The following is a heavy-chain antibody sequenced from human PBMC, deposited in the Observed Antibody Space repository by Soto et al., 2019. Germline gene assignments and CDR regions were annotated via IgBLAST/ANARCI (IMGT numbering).Heavy chain of an antibody. CDR2: ISGSGDNT. J-gene: IGHJ4*01. Sequence: PGGSLRLSCKASGFSFSDYAMTWVRQAPGKGLEWVSVISGSGDNTFYAASVKGRFAISRDNSKNVLYLQMNSLSADDAAVYFCAKGRAITVYGVDIPFDYWGPVPLVTLSS. V-gene: IGHV3-23*01. CDR1: GFSFSDYA. CDR3: AKGRAITVYGVDIPFDY. D-gene: IGHD3-3*01.